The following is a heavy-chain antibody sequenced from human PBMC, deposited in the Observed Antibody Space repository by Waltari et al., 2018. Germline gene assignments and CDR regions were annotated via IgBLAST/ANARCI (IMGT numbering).Heavy chain of an antibody. Sequence: EVQLVESGGGSVQPGGSLRLPCAASGMPFSNYWMNWVRQAPGKGLEWVANIKQDGSEKNYVDSVEGRFSISRDNAQNSLYLQMNSLRAEDTAIYYCVTGLTTVTAKDYFDHWGQGALVTVS. CDR1: GMPFSNYW. V-gene: IGHV3-7*01. J-gene: IGHJ4*02. CDR3: VTGLTTVTAKDYFDH. D-gene: IGHD4-17*01. CDR2: IKQDGSEK.